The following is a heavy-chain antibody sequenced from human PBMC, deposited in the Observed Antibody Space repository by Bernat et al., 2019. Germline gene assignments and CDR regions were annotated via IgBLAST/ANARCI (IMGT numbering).Heavy chain of an antibody. J-gene: IGHJ4*02. CDR3: ARETVVAATRIQTLDY. CDR1: GFTFSSYE. Sequence: EVQLVESGGGLVQPGGSLRLSCAASGFTFSSYEMNWVRQAPGKGLEWVSYISSSGSTIYYADSVKGRFTISRDNAKNSLYLQMNSLRDEDTAVYYCARETVVAATRIQTLDYWGQGTLVTVSS. V-gene: IGHV3-48*03. D-gene: IGHD2-15*01. CDR2: ISSSGSTI.